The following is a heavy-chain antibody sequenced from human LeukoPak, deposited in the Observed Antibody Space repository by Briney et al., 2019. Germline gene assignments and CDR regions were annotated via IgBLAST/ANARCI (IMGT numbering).Heavy chain of an antibody. CDR1: GFTFKNYA. D-gene: IGHD3-3*01. V-gene: IGHV3-23*01. Sequence: GGSLRLSCVVSGFTFKNYAMSWVRQAPGKGLECVSSIRDSGNGTDYADSVKGRFTVSRDNSKNTLYLHMNTLSAEDTAIYYCAKWAYYDFWSGHYKSHFDSWGQGTLVTVSP. J-gene: IGHJ4*02. CDR3: AKWAYYDFWSGHYKSHFDS. CDR2: IRDSGNGT.